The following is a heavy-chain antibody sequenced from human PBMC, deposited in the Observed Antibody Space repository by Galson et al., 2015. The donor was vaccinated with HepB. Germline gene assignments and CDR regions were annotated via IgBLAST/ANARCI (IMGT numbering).Heavy chain of an antibody. V-gene: IGHV3-7*03. Sequence: SLRLSCAASGFTFSSYWMSWVRQAPGKGLEWVANINQDGSEKYYVDSVKGRFTISRDNAKNSLYLQMNSLRAEDTAVYFCARGISGIYFHQFDYWGQGTLVTVSS. CDR3: ARGISGIYFHQFDY. CDR2: INQDGSEK. D-gene: IGHD1-26*01. J-gene: IGHJ4*02. CDR1: GFTFSSYW.